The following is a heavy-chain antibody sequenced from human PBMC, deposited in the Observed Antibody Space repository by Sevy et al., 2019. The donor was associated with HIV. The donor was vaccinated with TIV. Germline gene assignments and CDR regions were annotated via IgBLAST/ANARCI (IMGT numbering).Heavy chain of an antibody. CDR1: GFTFSSYA. CDR2: ISGSGGST. V-gene: IGHV3-23*01. J-gene: IGHJ4*02. Sequence: GGSLRLSCAASGFTFSSYAMSWVRQAPGKGLEWVSAISGSGGSTYYADSVKGRFTISRDNSKNKLYLQMNSLRAEDTAVYYCAKFTMIVVVGDYFDYWGQGTLVTVSS. CDR3: AKFTMIVVVGDYFDY. D-gene: IGHD3-22*01.